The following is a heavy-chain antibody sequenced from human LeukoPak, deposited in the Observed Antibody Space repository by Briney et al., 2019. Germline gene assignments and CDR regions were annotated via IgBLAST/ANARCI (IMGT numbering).Heavy chain of an antibody. CDR2: IYTSGST. V-gene: IGHV4-61*02. CDR1: GGSISSSSYY. Sequence: SETLSLTCTVSGGSISSSSYYWSWIRQPAGKGLEWIGRIYTSGSTNYNPSLKSRVTISVDTSKNQFSLKLSSVTAADTAVYYCARRRPYDFWSGQDPANYYYMDVWGKGTTVTVSS. D-gene: IGHD3-3*01. J-gene: IGHJ6*03. CDR3: ARRRPYDFWSGQDPANYYYMDV.